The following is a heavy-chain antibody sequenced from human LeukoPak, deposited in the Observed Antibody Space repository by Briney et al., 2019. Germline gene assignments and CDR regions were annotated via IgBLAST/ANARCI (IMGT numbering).Heavy chain of an antibody. CDR3: ARGGDYFDS. CDR1: GGSISTGGYS. Sequence: SQTLSLTCTVSGGSISTGGYSWSWIRQPPGKGLQWIGYIYHSGSTYSTPSLESRVTISVDTSKNQFSLKLNSVTAADTAVYYCARGGDYFDSWGQGTLVTVSS. CDR2: IYHSGST. V-gene: IGHV4-30-2*01. J-gene: IGHJ4*02.